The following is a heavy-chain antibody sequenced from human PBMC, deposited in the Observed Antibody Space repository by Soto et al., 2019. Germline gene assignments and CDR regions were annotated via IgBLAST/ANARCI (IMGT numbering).Heavy chain of an antibody. V-gene: IGHV4-31*03. CDR2: IYYSGST. D-gene: IGHD6-6*01. J-gene: IGHJ2*01. CDR3: ARGLRIAARWYFDL. CDR1: GGSISSGVYY. Sequence: SETLSLTCTVSGGSISSGVYYWSWIRQHPGKGLEWIGYIYYSGSTYYNPSLKSRVTISVDTSKNQFSLKLSSVTAADTAVYYCARGLRIAARWYFDLWGRGTLVTVSS.